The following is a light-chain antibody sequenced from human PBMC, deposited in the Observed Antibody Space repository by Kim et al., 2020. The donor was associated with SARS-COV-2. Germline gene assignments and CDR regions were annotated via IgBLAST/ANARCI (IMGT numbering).Light chain of an antibody. Sequence: PGVPVTLPCGSTTQSVTSHHYPFWFHQKPGQAPRTLIYVTDKRQFWTPTRFSGSLRGGEAALTLSSAQPEDEADYYFLLYYGGPRVFGGGTKVTVL. J-gene: IGLJ3*02. CDR1: TQSVTSHHY. V-gene: IGLV7-46*01. CDR3: LLYYGGPRV. CDR2: VTD.